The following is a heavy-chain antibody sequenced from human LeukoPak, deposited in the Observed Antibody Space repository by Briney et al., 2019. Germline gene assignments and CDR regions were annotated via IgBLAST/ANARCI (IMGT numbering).Heavy chain of an antibody. J-gene: IGHJ2*01. CDR1: GFTFSNAW. Sequence: PGGSLRLSCAASGFTFSNAWMNWVRQAPGKGPDWVGHIKSKTDDGTTDYAAPVKGRFTISRDDSKNTLYLQMNSLKTEDTAVYYCTTLYCSTTYCYGYFDLWGRGTVVTVSS. CDR2: IKSKTDDGTT. CDR3: TTLYCSTTYCYGYFDL. V-gene: IGHV3-15*01. D-gene: IGHD2-2*01.